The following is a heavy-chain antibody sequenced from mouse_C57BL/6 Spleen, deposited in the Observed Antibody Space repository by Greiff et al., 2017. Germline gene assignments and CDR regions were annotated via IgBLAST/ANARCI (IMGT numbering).Heavy chain of an antibody. D-gene: IGHD2-4*01. Sequence: VQLQQPGAELVRPGSSVKLSCKASGYTFTSYWMHWVKQRPIQGLEWIGNIDPSDSETHYNQKFKDKATLTVDKSSSTAYMQLSSLTSEDSAVXYCAIIYYDYDGGDYCFDYWGQGTTLTVSS. CDR1: GYTFTSYW. CDR3: AIIYYDYDGGDYCFDY. J-gene: IGHJ2*01. V-gene: IGHV1-52*01. CDR2: IDPSDSET.